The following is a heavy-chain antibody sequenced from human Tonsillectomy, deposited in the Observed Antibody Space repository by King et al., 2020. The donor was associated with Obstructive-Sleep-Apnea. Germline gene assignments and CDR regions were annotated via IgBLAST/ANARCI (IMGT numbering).Heavy chain of an antibody. V-gene: IGHV3-30*04. D-gene: IGHD2-2*01. CDR2: ISYDGSNK. Sequence: VQLVESGGGVVQPGRSLRLSCAASGFTFSSYAMHWVRQAPGKGLEWVAVISYDGSNKYYADSVKGRFTISRDNSKKTLYLQMNSLRAEDTAVYYCARDPSYCSSTSCFFFDYWGQGTLVTVSS. CDR1: GFTFSSYA. CDR3: ARDPSYCSSTSCFFFDY. J-gene: IGHJ4*02.